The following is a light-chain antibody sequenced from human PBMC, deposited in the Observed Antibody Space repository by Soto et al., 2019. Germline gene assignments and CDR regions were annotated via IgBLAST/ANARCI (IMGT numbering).Light chain of an antibody. J-gene: IGKJ1*01. CDR1: QSVGSC. Sequence: DIQMPQSPSTLSASVGDRVTITCRDSQSVGSCVALYHLKPGKAPKLLIYKASTLETGVPSRFSGSGSRTEFTLTISSLQPDDFATYYCQHYASFSGTFGQGTKVDIK. CDR2: KAS. CDR3: QHYASFSGT. V-gene: IGKV1-5*03.